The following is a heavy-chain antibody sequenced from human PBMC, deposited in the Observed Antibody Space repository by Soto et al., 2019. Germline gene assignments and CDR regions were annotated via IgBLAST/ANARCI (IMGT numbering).Heavy chain of an antibody. J-gene: IGHJ4*02. V-gene: IGHV4-30-4*01. CDR1: GGSISSGDYY. CDR3: ARVEAPYSSSSGIDY. D-gene: IGHD6-6*01. CDR2: IYYSGST. Sequence: SLTCTVSGGSISSGDYYWSWIRQPPGKGLEWIGYIYYSGSTYYNPSLKSRVTISVDTSKNQFSLKLSSVTAADTAVYYCARVEAPYSSSSGIDYWGQGTLVTVSS.